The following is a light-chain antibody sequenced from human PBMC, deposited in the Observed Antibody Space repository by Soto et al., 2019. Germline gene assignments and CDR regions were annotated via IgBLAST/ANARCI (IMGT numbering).Light chain of an antibody. CDR2: AAS. Sequence: EIVLTQSPGTLSLSPGERATLSCRASQSVSSNFLAWYQQKPGQAPRLLIYAASSRATGIPDRFSGSGSGTDFSLTISRLEPEDLAVYYCQQYGTSPRTFGQGTKVEV. V-gene: IGKV3-20*01. J-gene: IGKJ1*01. CDR1: QSVSSNF. CDR3: QQYGTSPRT.